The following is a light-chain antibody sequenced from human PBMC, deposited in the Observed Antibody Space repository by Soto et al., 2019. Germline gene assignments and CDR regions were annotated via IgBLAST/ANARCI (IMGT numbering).Light chain of an antibody. Sequence: EIVLTQSPGTLSLSPGERATLSCRASQSVSSTYLAWYQQKPGQAPRLLIYGASSRATGIPDRFSGSGSGKDFNLTISRLEPEDFAVYYCQHYGSLVLTFGGGTKVEIK. CDR1: QSVSSTY. CDR2: GAS. J-gene: IGKJ4*01. V-gene: IGKV3-20*01. CDR3: QHYGSLVLT.